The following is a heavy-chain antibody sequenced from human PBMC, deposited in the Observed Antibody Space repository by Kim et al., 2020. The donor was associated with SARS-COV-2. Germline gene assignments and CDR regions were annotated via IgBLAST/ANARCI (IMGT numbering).Heavy chain of an antibody. J-gene: IGHJ5*01. V-gene: IGHV4-31*03. CDR2: IYYSGST. Sequence: TLSLTCTVSGGSISSGGYYWSWIRQHPGKGLEWIGYIYYSGSTYYNPSLKSRVTLPLDTSKNQFSLKLSSVTAAAPAVYYCARNIVFTMIVVVTGWFD. CDR1: GGSISSGGYY. CDR3: ARNIVFTMIVVVTGWFD. D-gene: IGHD3-22*01.